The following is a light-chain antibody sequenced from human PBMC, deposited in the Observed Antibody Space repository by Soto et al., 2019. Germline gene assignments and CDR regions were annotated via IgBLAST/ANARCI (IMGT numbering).Light chain of an antibody. CDR1: SSDVGGYNY. CDR2: EVS. J-gene: IGLJ1*01. CDR3: CSYTDSRTHI. Sequence: QSVLTKPASVSGSPGQSITISCTGTSSDVGGYNYVSWYQQHPGKAPKLIIFEVSYRPSGISNRFSAPKSGDTASLTISGLQADDEADYYCCSYTDSRTHIFGSGTKVTVL. V-gene: IGLV2-14*01.